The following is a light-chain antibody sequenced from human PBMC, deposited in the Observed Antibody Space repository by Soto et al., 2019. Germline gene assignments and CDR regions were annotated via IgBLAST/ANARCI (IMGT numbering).Light chain of an antibody. CDR2: DVS. Sequence: QSALTQPASASRSPGQSITISCTETTSDTGGYKYVSWYQQHPGKASKLMIYDVSNRPSGVSNRFSGSKSGNTATLTISGLQGEDEAAYYCSSYTGGSTYVFGPGTKVTVL. CDR1: TSDTGGYKY. CDR3: SSYTGGSTYV. J-gene: IGLJ1*01. V-gene: IGLV2-14*01.